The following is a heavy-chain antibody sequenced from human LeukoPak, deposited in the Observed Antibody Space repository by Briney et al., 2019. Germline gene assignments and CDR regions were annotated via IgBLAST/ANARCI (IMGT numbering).Heavy chain of an antibody. CDR2: INPNSGGT. Sequence: ASVKVSCKASGYTFTGYYMHWVRQAPGQGLEWMGWINPNSGGTNYAQKFQGRVTMTRDTSISTAYMELSRLRSDDTAVHYCARDHVAGTNYYGMDVWGQGTTVTVSS. V-gene: IGHV1-2*02. D-gene: IGHD6-19*01. CDR1: GYTFTGYY. CDR3: ARDHVAGTNYYGMDV. J-gene: IGHJ6*02.